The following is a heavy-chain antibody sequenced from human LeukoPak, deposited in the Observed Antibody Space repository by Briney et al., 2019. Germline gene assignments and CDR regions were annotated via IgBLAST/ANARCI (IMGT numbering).Heavy chain of an antibody. D-gene: IGHD4-23*01. CDR3: ARASSVYGGNSFDY. CDR2: INPNSGGT. J-gene: IGHJ4*02. V-gene: IGHV1-2*02. Sequence: GASVKVSCKASGYTFTGYYMHWVRQAPGQGLEWMGWINPNSGGTNYAQKFQGRVTMTRDTSISTAYMELSRLRSDDTAVYYCARASSVYGGNSFDYWGQGTLVTVSS. CDR1: GYTFTGYY.